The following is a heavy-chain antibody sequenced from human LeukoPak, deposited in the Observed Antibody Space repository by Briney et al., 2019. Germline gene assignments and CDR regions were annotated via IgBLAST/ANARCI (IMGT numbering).Heavy chain of an antibody. J-gene: IGHJ5*02. CDR2: ISAYNGNT. V-gene: IGHV1-18*01. CDR1: GYTFTSYG. CDR3: ARARLNRYCSSTSCRGFDP. Sequence: ASVKVSCKASGYTFTSYGISWVRQAPGQGLEWMGWISAYNGNTNYAQKLQGRVTMTTDTSTSTAYMELRSLRSDDTAVYYCARARLNRYCSSTSCRGFDPWGQGTLVTVSS. D-gene: IGHD2-2*01.